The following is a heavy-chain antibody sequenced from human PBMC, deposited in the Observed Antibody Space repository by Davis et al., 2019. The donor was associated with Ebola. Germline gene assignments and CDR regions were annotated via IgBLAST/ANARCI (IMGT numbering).Heavy chain of an antibody. CDR3: VAPTVTAGY. V-gene: IGHV3-7*01. Sequence: GESLKISCAASGFTFSSYWMSWVRQAPGKGLEWVANIKQDGSEKYYVDSVKGRFTISRDNAKNSLYLQMNSLRAEDTAVYYCVAPTVTAGYWGQGTLVTVSS. J-gene: IGHJ4*02. CDR2: IKQDGSEK. CDR1: GFTFSSYW. D-gene: IGHD4-17*01.